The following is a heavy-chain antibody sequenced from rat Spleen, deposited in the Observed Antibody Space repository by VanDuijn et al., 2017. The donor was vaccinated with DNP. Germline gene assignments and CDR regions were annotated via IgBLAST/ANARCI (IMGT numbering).Heavy chain of an antibody. D-gene: IGHD4-3*01. CDR2: ISPSGGST. CDR3: AKEALRAPFDY. J-gene: IGHJ2*01. V-gene: IGHV5-19*01. CDR1: EFTFSDYG. Sequence: EVQLVESGGGLVKPGRSLKLSCAASEFTFSDYGMHWIRQASTKGLAWVASISPSGGSTYYRDSVKGRFTLSRDNAKNTLYLQMNSLRSEDTATYYCAKEALRAPFDYWGQGIMVTVSS.